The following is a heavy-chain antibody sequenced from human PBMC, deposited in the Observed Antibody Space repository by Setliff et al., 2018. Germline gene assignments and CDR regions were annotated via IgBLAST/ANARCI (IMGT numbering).Heavy chain of an antibody. CDR3: ARDGAYCSGGSCYSFDY. CDR2: IIPIFGTP. CDR1: GYSLTRYY. V-gene: IGHV1-69*13. D-gene: IGHD2-15*01. Sequence: SVKVSCKASGYSLTRYYMHWVRQAPGQGLEWMGAIIPIFGTPNYAQKFQDRVTITAGVSTSTAYMELSSLRSDDTAVYYCARDGAYCSGGSCYSFDYWGQGTPVTVSS. J-gene: IGHJ4*02.